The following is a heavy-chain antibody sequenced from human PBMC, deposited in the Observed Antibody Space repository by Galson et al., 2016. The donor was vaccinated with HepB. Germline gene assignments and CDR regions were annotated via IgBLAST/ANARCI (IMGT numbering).Heavy chain of an antibody. V-gene: IGHV3-49*04. D-gene: IGHD5-12*01. CDR3: TRDPDMLGKWLRSVEAFDY. Sequence: SLRLSCAASGFTFGDYAMSWVRQAPGKGLKWVGFIRSKAYGGTTEYAASVKGRFTISRDDSKTIAYLQMNSLKTEDTAVYYCTRDPDMLGKWLRSVEAFDYWGQGTLVTVSS. CDR1: GFTFGDYA. CDR2: IRSKAYGGTT. J-gene: IGHJ4*02.